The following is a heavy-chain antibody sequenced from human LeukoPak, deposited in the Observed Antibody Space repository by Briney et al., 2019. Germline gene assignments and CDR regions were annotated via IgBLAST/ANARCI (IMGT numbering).Heavy chain of an antibody. CDR2: IYHSGST. D-gene: IGHD2-21*02. J-gene: IGHJ5*02. Sequence: PSEALSLTCTVSGYSISSGYYWGWIRQPPGKGLEWIGSIYHSGSTYYNPSLKSRVTISVDTSKNQFSLKLSSVTAADTAVYYCARDRVVTAIPSWFDPWGQGTLVTVSS. CDR1: GYSISSGYY. V-gene: IGHV4-38-2*02. CDR3: ARDRVVTAIPSWFDP.